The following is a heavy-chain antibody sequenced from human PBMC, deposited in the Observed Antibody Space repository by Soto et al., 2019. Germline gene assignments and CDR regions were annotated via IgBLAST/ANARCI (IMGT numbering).Heavy chain of an antibody. V-gene: IGHV3-23*01. D-gene: IGHD2-15*01. J-gene: IGHJ5*02. CDR1: VFTFISYA. Sequence: GWSLRLSCAASVFTFISYAMSWVRQAPGKGLEWVSAISGSGGSTYYADSVKGRFTISRDNSKNTLYLQMNSLRAEDTAVYYCAPKVGGSSPYNWFDPWGQGTLVTVSS. CDR2: ISGSGGST. CDR3: APKVGGSSPYNWFDP.